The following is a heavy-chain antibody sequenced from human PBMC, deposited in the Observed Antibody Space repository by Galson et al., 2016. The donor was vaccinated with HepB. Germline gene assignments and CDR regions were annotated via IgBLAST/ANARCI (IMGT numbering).Heavy chain of an antibody. V-gene: IGHV3-30*03. CDR2: VSDDGRSE. CDR3: ARVRWSSAAYPGSDY. D-gene: IGHD3-22*01. J-gene: IGHJ4*02. CDR1: GFSFSDYY. Sequence: SLRLSCAASGFSFSDYYMSWIRQAPGKGLEWVAVVSDDGRSEFYADSVKGRFTISIDNSKYTLYLQMNSLRAEDTAVYYCARVRWSSAAYPGSDYWGQGTLVTVSA.